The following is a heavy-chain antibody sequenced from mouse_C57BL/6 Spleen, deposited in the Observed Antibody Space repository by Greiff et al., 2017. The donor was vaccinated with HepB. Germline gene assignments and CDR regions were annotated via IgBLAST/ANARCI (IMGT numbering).Heavy chain of an antibody. D-gene: IGHD1-1*01. CDR2: INPNNGGT. CDR3: AREENYYGSRLYAMDY. J-gene: IGHJ4*01. Sequence: EVQLQQSGPELVKPGASVRMSCKASGYTFTDYNMHWVKQSHGKSLEWIGYINPNNGGTSYNQKFKGKATLTVNKSSSTAYMELRSLTSEDSAVYYCAREENYYGSRLYAMDYWGQGTSVTVSS. V-gene: IGHV1-22*01. CDR1: GYTFTDYN.